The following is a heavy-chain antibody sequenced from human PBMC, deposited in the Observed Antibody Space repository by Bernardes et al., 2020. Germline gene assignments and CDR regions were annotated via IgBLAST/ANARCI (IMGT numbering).Heavy chain of an antibody. J-gene: IGHJ5*02. CDR2: INHSGST. CDR3: ARRHSSKHWFDP. CDR1: GGSFSGYY. V-gene: IGHV4-34*01. Sequence: SETLSLTCAVYGGSFSGYYWSWNRQPPGKGLGWNGEINHSGSTNYNPSLKSRVSISVDTSKNQFSLKLSSVTAADTAVYYCARRHSSKHWFDPWGQGTLVTVSS. D-gene: IGHD6-13*01.